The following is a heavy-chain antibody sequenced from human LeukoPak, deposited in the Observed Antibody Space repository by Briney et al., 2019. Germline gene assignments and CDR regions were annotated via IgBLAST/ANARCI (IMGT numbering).Heavy chain of an antibody. J-gene: IGHJ6*04. CDR1: GDSVSSNSAA. CDR3: AREDEYCSSTSRYGWFTYGMDV. CDR2: TYYRSKWYN. D-gene: IGHD2-2*01. V-gene: IGHV6-1*01. Sequence: SQTLSLTCAISGDSVSSNSAAWNWIRQSPSRGLEWLGRTYYRSKWYNDYAVSVRSRITINPDTSKNQFSLQLNSVTPEDTAVYYCAREDEYCSSTSRYGWFTYGMDVWGKGTTVTVSS.